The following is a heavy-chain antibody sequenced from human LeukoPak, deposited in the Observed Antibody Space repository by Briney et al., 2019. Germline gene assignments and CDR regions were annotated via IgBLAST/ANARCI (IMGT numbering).Heavy chain of an antibody. V-gene: IGHV3-7*03. CDR2: IKEDGSER. Sequence: GGSLRLSCEGSAFIFSGHWMNWVRQTPGKGLEWVASIKEDGSERQYVDSVKGRFSISRDNTKGSLFLQLNSLRAEDTAVYYCAKGYRKSYSSSSNAIDYWGQGTLVTVSS. J-gene: IGHJ4*02. CDR3: AKGYRKSYSSSSNAIDY. CDR1: AFIFSGHW. D-gene: IGHD6-6*01.